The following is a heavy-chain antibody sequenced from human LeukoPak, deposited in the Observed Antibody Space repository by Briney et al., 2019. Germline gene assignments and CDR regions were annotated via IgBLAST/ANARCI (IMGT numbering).Heavy chain of an antibody. CDR3: AREGYSGSDFDS. V-gene: IGHV4-59*01. CDR1: GGSISTYY. Sequence: SETLSLTCTVSGGSISTYYWSWIRQPPGKGLEWIGYIYHSGSTNYNPSLRSRVTMSVDTSKKQFSLKLRSVTAADTAVYYCAREGYSGSDFDSWGQGTLVTVSS. CDR2: IYHSGST. J-gene: IGHJ4*02. D-gene: IGHD2-21*01.